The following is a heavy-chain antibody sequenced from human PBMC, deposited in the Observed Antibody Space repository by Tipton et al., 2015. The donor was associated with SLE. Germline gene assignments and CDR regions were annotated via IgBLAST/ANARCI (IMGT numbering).Heavy chain of an antibody. V-gene: IGHV1-18*01. Sequence: QLVQSGAEVKKPGASVKVSCKASGYTFTSYDINWVRQAPGQGLEWMGWISAYNGNTNYAQKLQGRVTMTTDTSTSTAYMELRSLRSDDTAVYYCAGSSLPDSSSWWWYFDLWGRGTLVTASS. D-gene: IGHD6-13*01. J-gene: IGHJ2*01. CDR1: GYTFTSYD. CDR2: ISAYNGNT. CDR3: AGSSLPDSSSWWWYFDL.